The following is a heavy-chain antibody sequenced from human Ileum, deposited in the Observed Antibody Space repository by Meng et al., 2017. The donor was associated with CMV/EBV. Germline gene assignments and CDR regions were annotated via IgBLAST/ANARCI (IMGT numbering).Heavy chain of an antibody. Sequence: GESLKISCAASGFAFNTYEMTWVRQAPGKGLEGVSFISPNSDRTYYADSVKGRFTISRDNSENKLFLQMNSLRAEDTAIYYCVKGGWEDYWGQGTLVTVSS. CDR3: VKGGWEDY. CDR1: GFAFNTYE. CDR2: ISPNSDRT. V-gene: IGHV3-23*01. D-gene: IGHD1-26*01. J-gene: IGHJ4*02.